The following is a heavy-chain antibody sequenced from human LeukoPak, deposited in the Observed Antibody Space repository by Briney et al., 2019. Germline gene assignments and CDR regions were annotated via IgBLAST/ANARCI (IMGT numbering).Heavy chain of an antibody. CDR2: MKEDGSEK. V-gene: IGHV3-7*01. CDR1: GFTFIGYG. J-gene: IGHJ4*02. CDR3: ASGSGWVFDY. D-gene: IGHD6-19*01. Sequence: GGSRRLSGPAPGFTFIGYGRNWFARAQGRGRRGVAIMKEDGSEKYNVDSVKGRFTTSRDNAKNPLFLQMNSLRAEDTAVYYCASGSGWVFDYWGQGTLVTVSS.